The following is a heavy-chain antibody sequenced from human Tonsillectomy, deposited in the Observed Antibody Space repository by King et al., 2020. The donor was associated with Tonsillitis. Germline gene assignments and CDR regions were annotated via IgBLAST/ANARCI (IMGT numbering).Heavy chain of an antibody. D-gene: IGHD3-9*01. CDR2: INSYGSST. V-gene: IGHV3-74*01. CDR3: ARAYEILTGRNGLDY. Sequence: VQLVESGGGLVQPGGSLRLSCAGSGFIFSSYWMHWVRQAPGKGLVWVSRINSYGSSTNYADSVKGRFTISRDNAKNTLYLQMNSLRAEDTAVYYCARAYEILTGRNGLDYWGQGTLVTVSS. CDR1: GFIFSSYW. J-gene: IGHJ4*02.